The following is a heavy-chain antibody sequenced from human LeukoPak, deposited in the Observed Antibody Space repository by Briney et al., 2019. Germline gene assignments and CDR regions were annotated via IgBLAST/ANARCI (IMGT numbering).Heavy chain of an antibody. V-gene: IGHV3-21*01. D-gene: IGHD3-22*01. CDR3: ARGKYHYDSSGYYYCPPDFDY. CDR1: GFTFSSYT. Sequence: GGSLRLSCAASGFTFSSYTMNWARQAPGKGLEWVSSISTTSSYIFYADSVEGRFTISRDNAKNSLYLQMNSLRAEDTAVYYCARGKYHYDSSGYYYCPPDFDYWGQGTLVTVSS. J-gene: IGHJ4*02. CDR2: ISTTSSYI.